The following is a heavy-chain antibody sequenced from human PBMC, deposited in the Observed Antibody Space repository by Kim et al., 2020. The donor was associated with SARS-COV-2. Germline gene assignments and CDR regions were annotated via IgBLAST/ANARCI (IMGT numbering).Heavy chain of an antibody. D-gene: IGHD4-4*01. V-gene: IGHV4-59*01. J-gene: IGHJ3*02. Sequence: SETLSLTCTVSGDSISSYYWSWIRQPPGKGLEWIGYINYSGSTIYNPSLKSRVTISVDTSKNQFSLKLSSVTAADTAVYYCATDRFRGYSNPTAFDIWGQGTMVTVSS. CDR1: GDSISSYY. CDR2: INYSGST. CDR3: ATDRFRGYSNPTAFDI.